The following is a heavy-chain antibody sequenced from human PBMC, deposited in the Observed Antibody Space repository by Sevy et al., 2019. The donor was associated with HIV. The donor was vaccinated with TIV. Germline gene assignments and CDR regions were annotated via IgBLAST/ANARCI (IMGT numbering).Heavy chain of an antibody. CDR2: IYYNGST. CDR1: GGSFSGYY. V-gene: IGHV4-59*01. D-gene: IGHD3-10*01. J-gene: IGHJ4*02. CDR3: ARGKVLFDY. Sequence: SETLSLTCAVYGGSFSGYYWNWIRQPPGKGLEWIGYIYYNGSTNSNPSLKSRVTISAHTSKNQFSLKLNSVTAADTAVYYCARGKVLFDYWGQGTLVTVSS.